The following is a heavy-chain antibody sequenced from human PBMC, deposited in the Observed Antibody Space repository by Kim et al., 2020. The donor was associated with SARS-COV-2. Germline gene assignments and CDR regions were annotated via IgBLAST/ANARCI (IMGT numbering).Heavy chain of an antibody. Sequence: GGSLRLSCAASGFTFSSYSMNWVRQAPGKGLEWVSSISSSSSYIYYADSVKGRFTISRDNAKNSLYLQMNSLRAEDTAVYYCARLGGIAVAGTELVNYWGQGTLVTVSS. D-gene: IGHD6-19*01. V-gene: IGHV3-21*01. J-gene: IGHJ4*02. CDR3: ARLGGIAVAGTELVNY. CDR1: GFTFSSYS. CDR2: ISSSSSYI.